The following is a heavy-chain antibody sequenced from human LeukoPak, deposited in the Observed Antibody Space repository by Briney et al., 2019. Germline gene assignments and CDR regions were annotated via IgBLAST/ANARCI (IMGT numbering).Heavy chain of an antibody. V-gene: IGHV4-39*01. J-gene: IGHJ3*02. D-gene: IGHD2-15*01. Sequence: SETLSLTCTVSGGSISSSSYYWGWIRQPPGKGLEWIVSIYYSGSTYHNPSLKSRVTISVDTSKNQFSLKLSSVTAADTAVYYCARQGYCSGGSCYVAFDIWGQGTMVTVSS. CDR3: ARQGYCSGGSCYVAFDI. CDR1: GGSISSSSYY. CDR2: IYYSGST.